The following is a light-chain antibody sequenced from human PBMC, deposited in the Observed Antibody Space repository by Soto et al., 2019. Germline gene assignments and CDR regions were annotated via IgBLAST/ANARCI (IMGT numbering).Light chain of an antibody. Sequence: DIQMTQSPSAMSASVGDRVTITCRASQDISNSLAWFQQKPGKVPRRLISRASSLQSGVPLRFSGSGSGTEFTLTISSLQPEDFATYYCLQHDSYPLPFGGGTKVEIK. V-gene: IGKV1-17*03. CDR3: LQHDSYPLP. CDR1: QDISNS. CDR2: RAS. J-gene: IGKJ4*01.